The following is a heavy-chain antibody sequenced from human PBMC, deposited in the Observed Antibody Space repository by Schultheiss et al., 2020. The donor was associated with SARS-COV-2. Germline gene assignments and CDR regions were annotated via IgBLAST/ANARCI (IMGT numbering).Heavy chain of an antibody. CDR1: GGAISSYY. CDR2: IYTSGST. J-gene: IGHJ4*02. D-gene: IGHD1-26*01. CDR3: ARHLAYSGSYFGY. V-gene: IGHV4-4*07. Sequence: SETLSLTCTVSGGAISSYYWSWIRQPAGKGLEWIGRIYTSGSTNYNPSLKSRVTMSVDTPKNQFSLKLSSVTAADTAVYYCARHLAYSGSYFGYWGQGTLVTVAS.